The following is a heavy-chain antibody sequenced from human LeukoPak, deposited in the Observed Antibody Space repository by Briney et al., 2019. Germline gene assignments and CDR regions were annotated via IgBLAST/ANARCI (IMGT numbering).Heavy chain of an antibody. Sequence: GGSLRLSCAASGFTFSNYWMNWVRQAPGKGLEWAADIKADGSETHYVDPLKGRFTTSRDNAINLLYLQMDSLRVEDTAVYYCARGEPTSSFRPFDYWGQGILVTVSS. CDR2: IKADGSET. CDR1: GFTFSNYW. J-gene: IGHJ4*02. CDR3: ARGEPTSSFRPFDY. D-gene: IGHD1-26*01. V-gene: IGHV3-7*03.